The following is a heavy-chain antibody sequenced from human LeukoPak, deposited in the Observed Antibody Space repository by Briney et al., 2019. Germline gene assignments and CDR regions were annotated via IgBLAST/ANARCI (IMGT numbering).Heavy chain of an antibody. CDR2: ISSSSSYI. D-gene: IGHD3-16*01. J-gene: IGHJ3*02. V-gene: IGHV3-21*01. CDR1: GFTFSSYS. CDR3: ARNGGIRLLSDAFDI. Sequence: GGSLRLSCAASGFTFSSYSMSWVRQAPGKGLEWVSSISSSSSYIYYADSVKGRFTISRDNAKKSVFLQMNSLSAEDKAVYYCARNGGIRLLSDAFDIWGQGTMVTVSS.